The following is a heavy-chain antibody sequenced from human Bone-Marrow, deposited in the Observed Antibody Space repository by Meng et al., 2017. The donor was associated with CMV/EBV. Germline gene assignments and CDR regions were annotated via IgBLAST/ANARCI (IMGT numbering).Heavy chain of an antibody. CDR3: ARGVTYYGSGTNWFDP. J-gene: IGHJ5*02. CDR1: CGSIISYY. D-gene: IGHD3-10*01. Sequence: QVRLQESGAGLVKPSETLSLTCTVSCGSIISYYWSWIRQPPGKGLDWIGYIYYSGSTNYNPSLKSRVTIPVDTSKNQFSLKLSSVTAADTAVYYCARGVTYYGSGTNWFDPWGQGTLVTVSS. V-gene: IGHV4-59*01. CDR2: IYYSGST.